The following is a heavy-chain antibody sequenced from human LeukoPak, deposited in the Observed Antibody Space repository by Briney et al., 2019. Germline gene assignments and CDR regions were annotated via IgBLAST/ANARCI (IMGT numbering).Heavy chain of an antibody. J-gene: IGHJ4*02. Sequence: PSETLSLTCAVYGGSFSGYYWSWIRQPPGKGLERIGEINHSGSTNYNPSLKSRVTISVDTSKNQFSLKLSSVTAADTAVYYCAETVWFGELFRVYWGQGTLVTVSS. CDR2: INHSGST. CDR3: AETVWFGELFRVY. D-gene: IGHD3-10*01. V-gene: IGHV4-34*01. CDR1: GGSFSGYY.